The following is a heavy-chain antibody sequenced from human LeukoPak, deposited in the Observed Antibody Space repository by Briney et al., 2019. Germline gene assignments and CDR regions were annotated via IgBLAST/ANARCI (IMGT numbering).Heavy chain of an antibody. V-gene: IGHV4-38-2*01. D-gene: IGHD1-26*01. J-gene: IGHJ3*02. CDR3: ASYSSHDAFDI. CDR1: GYSISSGYY. Sequence: RPSETLSLTCAVSGYSISSGYYWGWIRQPPGKGLEWIGSIYHSGSTYYNPSLKSRVTISVDTSKNQFSLKLSSVTAADTAVYYCASYSSHDAFDIWGQGTMVTVPS. CDR2: IYHSGST.